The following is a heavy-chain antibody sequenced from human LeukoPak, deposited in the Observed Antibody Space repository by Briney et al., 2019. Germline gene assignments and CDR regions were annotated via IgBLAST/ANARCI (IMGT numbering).Heavy chain of an antibody. CDR1: GFTFTAFY. V-gene: IGHV3-11*01. Sequence: PGGSLRLSCAASGFTFTAFYMSWIRQAPGKGLEWVSFISSRGRTIYYADSVKDRVTISRDSAMNSLFLQMTSLSVEDTAVYYCARGGYGADSPFQHWGQGTLVTVSS. CDR2: ISSRGRTI. D-gene: IGHD4-17*01. J-gene: IGHJ1*01. CDR3: ARGGYGADSPFQH.